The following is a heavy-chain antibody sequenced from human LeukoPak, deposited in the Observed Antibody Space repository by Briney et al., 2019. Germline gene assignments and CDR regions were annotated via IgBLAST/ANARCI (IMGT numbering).Heavy chain of an antibody. CDR2: IYYSGTT. CDR3: ARGVYIAAAQYGY. D-gene: IGHD6-13*01. V-gene: IGHV4-59*01. Sequence: SETLSLTCTVSGGPISSYYWSWIRQPPGKGLEWIGYIYYSGTTNYNPSLKSRVTISLDTSKNQFSLKLSSVTAADTAVYYCARGVYIAAAQYGYWGQGTLVTVSS. CDR1: GGPISSYY. J-gene: IGHJ4*02.